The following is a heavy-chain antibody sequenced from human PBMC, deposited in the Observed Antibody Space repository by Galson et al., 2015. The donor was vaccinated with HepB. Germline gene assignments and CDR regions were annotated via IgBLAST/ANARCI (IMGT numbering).Heavy chain of an antibody. CDR3: TTDEGFSGYDYTKDY. D-gene: IGHD5-12*01. V-gene: IGHV3-15*01. CDR2: IKSKTDGGTT. Sequence: SLRLSCAASGFTFSNAWMSWVRQAPGKGLEWVGRIKSKTDGGTTDYAAPVKGRFTISRDDSKNTLYLQMNSLKTEDTAVYYCTTDEGFSGYDYTKDYWGQGTLVTVSS. CDR1: GFTFSNAW. J-gene: IGHJ4*02.